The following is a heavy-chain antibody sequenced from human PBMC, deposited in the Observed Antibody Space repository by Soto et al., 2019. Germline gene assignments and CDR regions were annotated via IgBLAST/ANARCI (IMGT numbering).Heavy chain of an antibody. V-gene: IGHV1-46*01. J-gene: IGHJ5*02. CDR1: GYTFTSYY. D-gene: IGHD6-6*01. Sequence: ASVKVSCKASGYTFTSYYMHWVRQAPGQGLEWMGIINPSGGSTSYAQKFQGRVTMTRDTSISTAYMELSRLRSDDTAVYYCARERNAYSSSSDWFDPWGQGTLVTVSS. CDR2: INPSGGST. CDR3: ARERNAYSSSSDWFDP.